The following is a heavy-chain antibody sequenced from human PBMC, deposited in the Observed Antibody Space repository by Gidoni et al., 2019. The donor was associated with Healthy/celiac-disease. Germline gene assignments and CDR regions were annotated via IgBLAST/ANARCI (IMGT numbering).Heavy chain of an antibody. CDR3: VKGNNLDPMIVVVIDDAFDI. J-gene: IGHJ3*02. CDR2: ISSNGGST. CDR1: GFTFSSYA. Sequence: EVQLVESGGGLVQPGGSLRLSCSASGFTFSSYAMHWVRQAPGKGLEYVSAISSNGGSTYYADSVKGRFTISRDNSKNTLYLQMSSLRAEDTAVYYCVKGNNLDPMIVVVIDDAFDIWGQGTMVTVSS. V-gene: IGHV3-64D*06. D-gene: IGHD3-22*01.